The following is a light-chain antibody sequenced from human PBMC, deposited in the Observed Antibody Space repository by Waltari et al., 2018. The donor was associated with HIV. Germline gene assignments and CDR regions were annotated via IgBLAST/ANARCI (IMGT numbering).Light chain of an antibody. CDR3: CSYAGSSTHV. Sequence: QSALTQPASVSGSPGQSITISCPGTSSDGGNYNFFSWYQQHPGKAPKLMIYEVSKRPSGVSNRFSGSKSGNTASLTISGLQAEDEADYYCCSYAGSSTHVFGTGTKVTVL. V-gene: IGLV2-23*02. J-gene: IGLJ1*01. CDR2: EVS. CDR1: SSDGGNYNF.